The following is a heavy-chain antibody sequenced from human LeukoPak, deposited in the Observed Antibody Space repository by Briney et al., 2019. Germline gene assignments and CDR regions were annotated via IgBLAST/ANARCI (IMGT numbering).Heavy chain of an antibody. V-gene: IGHV3-23*01. CDR1: GFTFSTYA. Sequence: PGGSLRLFCAASGFTFSTYAMIWVRQAPGKGLEWVSGISGSGGSTYYADSVKGRFTISRDNSKNTLYLQMNSLRAEDTAVYYCAKGTSGAAYYYGMDVWGQGTTVTVSS. CDR3: AKGTSGAAYYYGMDV. J-gene: IGHJ6*02. CDR2: ISGSGGST. D-gene: IGHD2-8*01.